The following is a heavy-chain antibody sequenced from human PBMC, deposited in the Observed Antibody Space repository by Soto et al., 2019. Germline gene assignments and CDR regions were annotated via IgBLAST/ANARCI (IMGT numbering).Heavy chain of an antibody. D-gene: IGHD3-16*01. CDR3: VGALTYEVPYYYYGMDV. V-gene: IGHV3-21*01. CDR2: ISSSSGSI. J-gene: IGHJ6*02. Sequence: GSLRLSCAASGFTFSSYSMNWVRQAPGKGLEWVSSISSSSGSIYYADSVKGRFTISRDNAKNSLYLQMNSLRAEDTAVYYCVGALTYEVPYYYYGMDVWGQGTTVTVSS. CDR1: GFTFSSYS.